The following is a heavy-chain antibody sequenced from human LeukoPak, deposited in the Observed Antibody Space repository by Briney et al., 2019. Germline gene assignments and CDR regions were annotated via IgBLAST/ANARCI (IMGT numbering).Heavy chain of an antibody. D-gene: IGHD3-22*01. CDR3: ARTYYYDSSGYDHPFDY. CDR1: GGTFSSYA. J-gene: IGHJ4*02. CDR2: IIPIFGTA. V-gene: IGHV1-69*06. Sequence: SVKVSCKASGGTFSSYAISWVRQAPGQGLEWMGGIIPIFGTANYAQEFQGRVTITADKSTSTAYMELSSLRSEDTAVYYCARTYYYDSSGYDHPFDYWGQGTLVTVSS.